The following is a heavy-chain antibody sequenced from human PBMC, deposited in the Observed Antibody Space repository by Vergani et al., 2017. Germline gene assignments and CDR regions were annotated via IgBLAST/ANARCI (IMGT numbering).Heavy chain of an antibody. CDR1: GDSVSSNSAA. V-gene: IGHV6-1*01. CDR2: TYYRSKWYN. Sequence: QVQLQQSGPGLVKPSQTLSLTCAISGDSVSSNSAAWNWIRQSPSRGLEWLGRTYYRSKWYNDYAVSVKSRITINPDTSKNQFSLQLNSVTPEDTAVYYGQRTGYSSGWYGNALDYWGQGTLVTVSS. J-gene: IGHJ4*02. CDR3: QRTGYSSGWYGNALDY. D-gene: IGHD6-19*01.